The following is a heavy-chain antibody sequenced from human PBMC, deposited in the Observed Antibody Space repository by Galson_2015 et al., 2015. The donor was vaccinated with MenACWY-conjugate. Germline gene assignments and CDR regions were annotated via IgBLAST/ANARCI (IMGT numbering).Heavy chain of an antibody. CDR3: AISRELVTPFSPCDR. Sequence: SVKVSCKASGFTFSSSSVQWVRQARGQRLEWMGWIVIGNGNINYAQNFQERVTFTRDMSTSTAYMELSSLRSDDTAVYYCAISRELVTPFSPCDRGGQGTMIPVSS. V-gene: IGHV1-58*01. D-gene: IGHD4-23*01. CDR1: GFTFSSSS. CDR2: IVIGNGNI. J-gene: IGHJ3*01.